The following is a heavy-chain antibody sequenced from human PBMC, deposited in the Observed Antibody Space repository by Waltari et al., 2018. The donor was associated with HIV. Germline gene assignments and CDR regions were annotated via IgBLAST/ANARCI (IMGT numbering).Heavy chain of an antibody. CDR1: DASVSGGAYY. CDR3: ARARVSASYRIVS. CDR2: ISYTGST. D-gene: IGHD1-26*01. Sequence: QVQLQESGPELVRASETLSLTCTVTDASVSGGAYYWNWIRQSPGEGLSWIGYISYTGSTNYNPSLKPRLKLSLDTTRHQFTLQLSSVTTADTAVYFCARARVSASYRIVSSGQGFLVTVSS. J-gene: IGHJ4*02. V-gene: IGHV4-61*08.